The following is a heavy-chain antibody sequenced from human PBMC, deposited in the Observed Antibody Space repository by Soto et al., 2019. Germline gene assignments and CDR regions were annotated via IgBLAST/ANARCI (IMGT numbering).Heavy chain of an antibody. CDR1: GFTFSSYS. J-gene: IGHJ4*02. CDR2: ISSSSSTI. Sequence: GGSLRLSCAASGFTFSSYSMNWVRQAPGKGLEWVSYISSSSSTIYYADSVKGRFTISRDNAKNSLYLQMNSLRAEDTAVYYCARDEGLIVVVPAPNLNDYWGQGTLVTVSS. V-gene: IGHV3-48*01. CDR3: ARDEGLIVVVPAPNLNDY. D-gene: IGHD2-2*01.